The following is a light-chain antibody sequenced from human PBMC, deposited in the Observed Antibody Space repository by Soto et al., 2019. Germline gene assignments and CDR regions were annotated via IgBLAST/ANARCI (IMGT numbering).Light chain of an antibody. Sequence: QAVVTQPPSVSGAPGQRVTISCTGSTSNVGAGHDVHWYQHLPGTAPKLLIYNNINRPSGVPDRFSASKSATSASLAITGLQAEDEADYYCQSYDSRLTGYVFGTGTKVTVL. CDR1: TSNVGAGHD. J-gene: IGLJ1*01. CDR3: QSYDSRLTGYV. V-gene: IGLV1-40*01. CDR2: NNI.